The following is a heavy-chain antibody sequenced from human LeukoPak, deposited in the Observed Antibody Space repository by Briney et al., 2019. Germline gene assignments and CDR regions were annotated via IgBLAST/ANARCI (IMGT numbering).Heavy chain of an antibody. Sequence: GGALRLSCVPPGFTFIVYAMSWGREAPGEGVEWVLLISGRGDCTYHGDPVKGRFTNSRDNSKDTLYLQMNSLRAEDKAVYYCAKSTVTTIRADAFDIWREGTMVSVSS. CDR2: ISGRGDCT. CDR3: AKSTVTTIRADAFDI. D-gene: IGHD4-11*01. CDR1: GFTFIVYA. V-gene: IGHV3-23*01. J-gene: IGHJ3*02.